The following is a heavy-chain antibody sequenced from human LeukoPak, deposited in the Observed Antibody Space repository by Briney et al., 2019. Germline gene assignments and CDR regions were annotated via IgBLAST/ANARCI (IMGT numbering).Heavy chain of an antibody. J-gene: IGHJ4*02. CDR2: IYYSGST. CDR3: ARHYGGNSFDY. V-gene: IGHV4-31*03. Sequence: PSEALSLTCTVSGGSISSGGYYWSWIRQHPGKGLEWIGYIYYSGSTYYNPSLKSRVTISVDTSKNQFPLKLSSVTAADTAVYYCARHYGGNSFDYWGQGTLVTVSS. D-gene: IGHD4-23*01. CDR1: GGSISSGGYY.